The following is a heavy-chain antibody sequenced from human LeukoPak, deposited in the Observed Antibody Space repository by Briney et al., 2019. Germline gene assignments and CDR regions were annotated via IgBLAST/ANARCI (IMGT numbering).Heavy chain of an antibody. V-gene: IGHV3-48*03. CDR2: ISSSGSTI. CDR3: ARVRTYARYFDY. CDR1: GFTFRSYE. J-gene: IGHJ4*02. Sequence: PGGSLRLSCAASGFTFRSYEMNWVRQAPGKGLEGVSYISSSGSTIYYADSVKGRFTISRDNAKNSLYLQMNSLRAEDTAVYYCARVRTYARYFDYWGQGTLVTVSS.